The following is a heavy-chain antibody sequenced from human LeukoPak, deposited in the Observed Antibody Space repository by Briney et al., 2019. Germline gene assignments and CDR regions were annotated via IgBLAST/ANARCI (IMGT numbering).Heavy chain of an antibody. CDR1: GFTFSSYA. CDR3: ASGEVVTAILGY. J-gene: IGHJ4*02. V-gene: IGHV3-30*07. D-gene: IGHD2-21*02. Sequence: GRSLRLSCAASGFTFSSYAMHWVRQAPGKGLEWVAVISYDESNKYYADSVKGRFTISRDNSKNALYLQMNSLRAEDTAVYYCASGEVVTAILGYWGQGTLVTVSS. CDR2: ISYDESNK.